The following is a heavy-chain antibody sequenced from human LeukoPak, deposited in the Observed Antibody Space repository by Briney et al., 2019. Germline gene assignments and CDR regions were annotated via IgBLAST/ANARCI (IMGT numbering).Heavy chain of an antibody. J-gene: IGHJ3*02. Sequence: GGSLRLSCAASGFTVSSSYMSWVRHAPGRGLECVSDIYRDGSTYYADSVKGRFTISRDNFRNTVYLQMNSLSAEDTAVYYCARGALVAGDAFDIWGQGTMVTVSS. CDR1: GFTVSSSY. V-gene: IGHV3-53*01. D-gene: IGHD6-19*01. CDR2: IYRDGST. CDR3: ARGALVAGDAFDI.